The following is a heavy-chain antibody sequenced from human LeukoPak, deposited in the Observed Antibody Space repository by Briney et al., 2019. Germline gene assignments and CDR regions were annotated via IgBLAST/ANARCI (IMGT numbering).Heavy chain of an antibody. CDR3: ARDRCSSISCFALDY. V-gene: IGHV3-7*01. D-gene: IGHD2-2*01. J-gene: IGHJ4*02. CDR1: GFTFTTYW. Sequence: GGSLRLSCAASGFTFTTYWMSWVRQAPGKGLEWVANIKKDGSEKYYVDSVKGRFTIFRDNAKNSLYLQMNSLRAEDTAVYYCARDRCSSISCFALDYWGQGTLVTVSS. CDR2: IKKDGSEK.